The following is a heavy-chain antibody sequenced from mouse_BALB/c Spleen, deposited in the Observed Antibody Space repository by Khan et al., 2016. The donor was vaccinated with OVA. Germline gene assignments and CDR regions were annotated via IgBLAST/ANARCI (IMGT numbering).Heavy chain of an antibody. CDR1: GYTFTNYG. V-gene: IGHV9-3-1*01. D-gene: IGHD2-10*01. CDR2: INTYTGEP. Sequence: QIQLVQSGPELKKPGETVKISCKASGYTFTNYGMNWVKQSPGKALKWMGWINTYTGEPTYAADFKGRFAFSLETSANTAYLQISNLKNEDTATYCCARPPYFSYTRDHWGQGTSVTVSS. J-gene: IGHJ4*01. CDR3: ARPPYFSYTRDH.